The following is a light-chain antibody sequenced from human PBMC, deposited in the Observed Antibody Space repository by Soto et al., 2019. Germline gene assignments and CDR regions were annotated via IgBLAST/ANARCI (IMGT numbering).Light chain of an antibody. J-gene: IGKJ5*01. V-gene: IGKV3-15*01. CDR1: QSVNRN. CDR2: GAS. CDR3: QQYNNWPPTIT. Sequence: EIVLTQSPGTLSLSPGERATLSCRASQSVNRNYIAWYQQKPGQAPRLLFYGASTRATGIPARFSGSGSGTEFTLTISSLQSEDFAVYYCQQYNNWPPTITFGQGTRLRL.